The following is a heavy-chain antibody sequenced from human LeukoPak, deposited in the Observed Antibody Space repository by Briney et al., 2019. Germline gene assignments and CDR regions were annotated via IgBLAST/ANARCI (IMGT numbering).Heavy chain of an antibody. V-gene: IGHV3-15*01. J-gene: IGHJ4*02. D-gene: IGHD1-14*01. CDR2: IKSKTDGGST. CDR1: GFTFSNAW. Sequence: GGSMRLSCAASGFTFSNAWMSWVRQAPGKGLEWVGRIKSKTDGGSTEYTAPVRGRFTISRDDSRNTLSLQLNSLRTEDTAVYYCTVLQIKSNWYIDYWGQGSRVTLSS. CDR3: TVLQIKSNWYIDY.